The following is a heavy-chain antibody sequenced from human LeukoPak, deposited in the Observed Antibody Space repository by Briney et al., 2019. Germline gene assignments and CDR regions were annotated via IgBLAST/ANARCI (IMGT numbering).Heavy chain of an antibody. Sequence: PGGSLRLSCAASGVTFSSYSMNWVRQAPGKGLEWVSSISSSSSYIYYADSVKGRFTISRDNAKNSLYLQMNSLRAEDTAVYYCARAKYYYDSSGYYSDAFDIWGQGTMVTVSS. CDR3: ARAKYYYDSSGYYSDAFDI. CDR2: ISSSSSYI. J-gene: IGHJ3*02. D-gene: IGHD3-22*01. CDR1: GVTFSSYS. V-gene: IGHV3-21*01.